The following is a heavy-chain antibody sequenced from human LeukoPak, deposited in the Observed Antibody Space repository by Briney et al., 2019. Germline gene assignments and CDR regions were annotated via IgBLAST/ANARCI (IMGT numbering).Heavy chain of an antibody. D-gene: IGHD6-13*01. Sequence: GGSLRLSCAASGFTFSSYSMNWVRQTPGKGLEWVSSISSSSYIYYADSVKGRFTISRDNAKNSLYLQMNSLRAEDTAVYYCARDRGSWSNYFDYWGQGTLLTVSS. CDR1: GFTFSSYS. CDR2: ISSSSYI. J-gene: IGHJ4*02. CDR3: ARDRGSWSNYFDY. V-gene: IGHV3-21*01.